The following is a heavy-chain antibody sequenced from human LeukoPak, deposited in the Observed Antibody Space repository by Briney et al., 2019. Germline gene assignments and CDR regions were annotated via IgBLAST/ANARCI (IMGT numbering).Heavy chain of an antibody. J-gene: IGHJ4*02. D-gene: IGHD3-22*01. V-gene: IGHV3-21*01. Sequence: GALRLSCAASGFTFSSYSMNWVRQAPGKGLEWVSSISSSSSYIYYADSVKGRFTISRDNAKNSLYLQMSSLRAEDTAVYYCARERLPGRYYDSSGPLDYWGQGTLVTVSS. CDR1: GFTFSSYS. CDR3: ARERLPGRYYDSSGPLDY. CDR2: ISSSSSYI.